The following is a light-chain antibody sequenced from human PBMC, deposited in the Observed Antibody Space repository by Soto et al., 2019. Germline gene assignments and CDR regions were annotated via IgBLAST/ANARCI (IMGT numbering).Light chain of an antibody. CDR1: QSMYSY. CDR3: QQSYSIPFT. V-gene: IGKV1-39*01. J-gene: IGKJ3*01. Sequence: DIQMTQSPSSLSASAGDRVTITCRASQSMYSYLNWYQQKPGKAPKLLIYDASSLQSGVPSRFSGNQSGTDFTLTISSLQPEDSATYYCQQSYSIPFTFGPGTKVHIK. CDR2: DAS.